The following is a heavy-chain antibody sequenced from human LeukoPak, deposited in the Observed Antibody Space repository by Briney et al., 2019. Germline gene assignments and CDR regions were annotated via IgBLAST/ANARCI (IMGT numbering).Heavy chain of an antibody. V-gene: IGHV3-21*01. D-gene: IGHD3-10*01. CDR3: ARDGLGRFGESTANAFDI. J-gene: IGHJ3*02. Sequence: PGGSLRLSCAASGFAFSNYSMNWVRQAPGKGLEWVSSISSRSGYIYYADSVKGRFTISRDNAKNTLYLQMNSLRAEDTAVYYCARDGLGRFGESTANAFDIWGQGTMVTVSS. CDR2: ISSRSGYI. CDR1: GFAFSNYS.